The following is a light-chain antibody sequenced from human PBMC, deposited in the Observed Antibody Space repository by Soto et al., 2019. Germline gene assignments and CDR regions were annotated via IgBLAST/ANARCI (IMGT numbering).Light chain of an antibody. CDR2: DAS. V-gene: IGKV3-11*01. CDR3: QQRSDWPPA. J-gene: IGKJ4*01. CDR1: HSVRSY. Sequence: EIVLTQSPATLSLSPGDRATLSCRAGHSVRSYLAWFQQKPGQAPRLLVYDASNRATGVPARFSGSGSGTDFTLTISSLEPEDFAVYYCQQRSDWPPAFGGGTKVEIK.